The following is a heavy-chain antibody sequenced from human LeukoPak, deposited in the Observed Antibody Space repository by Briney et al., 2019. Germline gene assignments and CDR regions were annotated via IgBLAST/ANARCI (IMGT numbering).Heavy chain of an antibody. CDR1: GGSFSGYY. J-gene: IGHJ4*02. CDR3: ARFRSMVAIDY. Sequence: PSETLSLTCAVYGGSFSGYYWSWIRQPPGKGLEWIGEINHSGSTNYNPSLKSRVTISVDTSKNQFSLKLSSVTAADTAVYYCARFRSMVAIDYWGQGTLVTVSS. CDR2: INHSGST. D-gene: IGHD4/OR15-4a*01. V-gene: IGHV4-34*01.